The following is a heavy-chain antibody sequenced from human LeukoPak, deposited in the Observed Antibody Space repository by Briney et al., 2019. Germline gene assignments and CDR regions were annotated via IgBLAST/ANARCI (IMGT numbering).Heavy chain of an antibody. Sequence: GGSLRLSCAASGFTFNNFGMHWVRQAPGKGLEWVSFIEYEGVHKYYADSVKGRFTISKDNSKATLYLQMNSLRPEDTAVYYCAKDLHGGYSSVYWGQGTLVTVFS. CDR2: IEYEGVHK. CDR3: AKDLHGGYSSVY. D-gene: IGHD4-23*01. J-gene: IGHJ4*02. CDR1: GFTFNNFG. V-gene: IGHV3-30*02.